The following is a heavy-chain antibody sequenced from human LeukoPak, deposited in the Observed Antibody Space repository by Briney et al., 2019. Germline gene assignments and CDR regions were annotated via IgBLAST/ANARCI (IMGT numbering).Heavy chain of an antibody. V-gene: IGHV3-66*01. D-gene: IGHD1-20*01. J-gene: IGHJ4*02. CDR1: GFTVSSNY. CDR2: IYSGGST. Sequence: GGSLRLSCAASGFTVSSNYMSWVRQAPGKGLERVSVIYSGGSTYYADSVKGGFTISRDNSKNTLYLQMNSLRAEDTAVYYCARDGIRGSPYYFDYWGQGTLVTVSS. CDR3: ARDGIRGSPYYFDY.